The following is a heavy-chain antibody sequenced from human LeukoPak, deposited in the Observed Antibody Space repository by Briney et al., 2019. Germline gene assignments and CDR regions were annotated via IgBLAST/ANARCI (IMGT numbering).Heavy chain of an antibody. V-gene: IGHV1-18*01. CDR1: GYIFTILG. CDR3: ARDLTHRRNYDNSGYQIVPAF. CDR2: ISGYNGNA. Sequence: ASVKVSCKVSGYIFTILGIGWVRPAGGHGLEWVGWISGYNGNAKYVQKFQGRVTMTTDTSTRTAYMELRSLRSDDTAVYYCARDLTHRRNYDNSGYQIVPAFWGQGTLVTVSS. D-gene: IGHD3-22*01. J-gene: IGHJ4*02.